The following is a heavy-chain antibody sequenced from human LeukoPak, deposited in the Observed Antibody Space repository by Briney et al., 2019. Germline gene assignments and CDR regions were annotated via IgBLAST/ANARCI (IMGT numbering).Heavy chain of an antibody. Sequence: SETLSLTCTVSGGSISSYYWSWIRQPAGQGLEWIGRMYNTGSNNYNPSLKSRVTMSVDTSKNQLSLRLSSVTAADTAVYYCARDNGGDYWYSDIWGRGTLVTVSS. V-gene: IGHV4-4*07. J-gene: IGHJ2*01. CDR1: GGSISSYY. D-gene: IGHD2-21*01. CDR2: MYNTGSN. CDR3: ARDNGGDYWYSDI.